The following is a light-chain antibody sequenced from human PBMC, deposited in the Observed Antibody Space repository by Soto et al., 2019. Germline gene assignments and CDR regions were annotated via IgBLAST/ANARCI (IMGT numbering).Light chain of an antibody. V-gene: IGKV3D-15*01. CDR1: QSVSSN. CDR3: QQYNNWPPIT. CDR2: GAS. J-gene: IGKJ5*01. Sequence: EIVMTQSPATLSVSPGERATLSCRASQSVSSNLAWYQQKPGQAPRLLIYGASIRATGIPARFSGSGSGTEFTLTISSLQSEDFAVYCYQQYNNWPPITFGQGTRLEIK.